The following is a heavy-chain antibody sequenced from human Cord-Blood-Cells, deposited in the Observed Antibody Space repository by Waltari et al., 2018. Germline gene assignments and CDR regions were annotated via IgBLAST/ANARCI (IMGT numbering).Heavy chain of an antibody. D-gene: IGHD3-10*01. V-gene: IGHV3-48*03. J-gene: IGHJ4*02. CDR1: GFTFSSYE. CDR2: ISSSGSTI. CDR3: ARDGVLLWFGELFDY. Sequence: EVQLVESGGGLVQPGGARRLSCAASGFTFSSYEMNWVRKAPGKGLEGVSYISSSGSTIYYADSVKGRFTIYRDNAKNSLYLQMNSLRAEDPAVYYCARDGVLLWFGELFDYWGQGTLVTVSS.